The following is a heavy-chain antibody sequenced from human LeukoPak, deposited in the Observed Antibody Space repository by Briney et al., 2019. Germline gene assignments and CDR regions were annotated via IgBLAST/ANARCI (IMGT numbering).Heavy chain of an antibody. D-gene: IGHD2-2*01. V-gene: IGHV1-8*01. Sequence: ASVKVSCKASGYTFTSYDINWVRQATGQGLEWMGWMNPNSSNTGYAQKFQGRVTMTRNTSISTAYMELSSLRSEDTAVYYCARGATRGCSSTSCYYYYYYMDVWGKGTTVTVSS. CDR3: ARGATRGCSSTSCYYYYYYMDV. CDR2: MNPNSSNT. J-gene: IGHJ6*03. CDR1: GYTFTSYD.